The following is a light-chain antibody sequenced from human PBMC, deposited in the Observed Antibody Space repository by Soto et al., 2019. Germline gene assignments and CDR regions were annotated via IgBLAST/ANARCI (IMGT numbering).Light chain of an antibody. CDR2: KAS. Sequence: DIKMTQSPSTLSASVGDRVTITCRASQSISSWLAWYQQKPGKAPKLLIYKASTLESGVPSRFSGSGSGTEFTLTISSLQPDDFATYYCQQYKSYSSTFGQGTKVEIK. J-gene: IGKJ1*01. CDR3: QQYKSYSST. V-gene: IGKV1-5*03. CDR1: QSISSW.